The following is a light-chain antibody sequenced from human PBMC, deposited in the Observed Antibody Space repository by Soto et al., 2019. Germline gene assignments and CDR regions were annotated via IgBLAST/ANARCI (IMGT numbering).Light chain of an antibody. V-gene: IGLV2-18*02. CDR2: EVS. Sequence: LTQPPSVSGSPGQSVTISCTGTSSDVGSYNRVSWYQQPPGTAPKLMIYEVSNRPSGVPDRFSGSKSGNTASLTISGLQAEDEDDYYCSSYTSSSTYVFGTGTKVTVL. CDR3: SSYTSSSTYV. CDR1: SSDVGSYNR. J-gene: IGLJ1*01.